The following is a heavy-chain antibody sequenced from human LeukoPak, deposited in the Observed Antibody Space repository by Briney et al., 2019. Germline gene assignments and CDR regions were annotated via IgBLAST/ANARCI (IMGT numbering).Heavy chain of an antibody. D-gene: IGHD2-8*01. CDR2: IYPGDSDT. V-gene: IGHV5-51*01. Sequence: GESLKISCKGSGYSFTSYWIGWVRQMPGKGLEWMGIIYPGDSDTRYSPSFQGQVTISADKSISTAYLQWGSLKASDTAMYYCARHNQDIVLMVYAMGWYFDLWGRGTLVTVSS. J-gene: IGHJ2*01. CDR3: ARHNQDIVLMVYAMGWYFDL. CDR1: GYSFTSYW.